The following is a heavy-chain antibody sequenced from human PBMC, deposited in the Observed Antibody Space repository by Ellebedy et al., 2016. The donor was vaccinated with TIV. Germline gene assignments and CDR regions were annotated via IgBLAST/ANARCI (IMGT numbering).Heavy chain of an antibody. CDR2: IYSSGST. CDR3: SGAYGRATPRS. CDR1: GASINSYY. J-gene: IGHJ5*02. Sequence: MPSETLSLTCTVSGASINSYYWTWIRQPPGKGLEWIGYIYSSGSTDYKPSLKTRVTISVDTSKNHFSLNLKSVTAADTAVYFCSGAYGRATPRSWGQGTLVTVSS. D-gene: IGHD3-10*01. V-gene: IGHV4-59*13.